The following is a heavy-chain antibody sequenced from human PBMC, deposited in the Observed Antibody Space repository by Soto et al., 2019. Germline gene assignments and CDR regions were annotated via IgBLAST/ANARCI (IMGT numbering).Heavy chain of an antibody. J-gene: IGHJ6*03. CDR1: GFTFSSYA. CDR3: AKAGVTTFGYYYYMDV. D-gene: IGHD4-17*01. CDR2: ISGSGGST. V-gene: IGHV3-23*01. Sequence: GGSLRLSCAASGFTFSSYAMSWVRQAPGKGLEWVSAISGSGGSTYYADSVKGRFTISRDNSKNTLYLQMNSLRAEDTAVYYCAKAGVTTFGYYYYMDVWGKGTTVTVSS.